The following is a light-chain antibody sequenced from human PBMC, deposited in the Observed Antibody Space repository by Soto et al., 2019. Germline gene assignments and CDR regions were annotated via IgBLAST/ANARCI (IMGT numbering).Light chain of an antibody. CDR1: QSVSSNY. CDR3: QQFESSRVT. J-gene: IGKJ3*01. CDR2: GAS. Sequence: EIVLTQSPGTLSLSPGERATLSCRTTQSVSSNYVAWYQQKPGQAPRLLVYGASSRATGIPDRFSDSVSGTEFTLTISRLEPEDFAVYYCQQFESSRVTFGPGTKVDI. V-gene: IGKV3-20*01.